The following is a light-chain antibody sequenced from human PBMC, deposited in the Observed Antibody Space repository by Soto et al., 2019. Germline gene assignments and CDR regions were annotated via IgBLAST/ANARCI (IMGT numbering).Light chain of an antibody. CDR3: ASYAVNSCLL. CDR1: SSDVGGSNY. Sequence: QSALTQPPSASGSPGQPVTISCTGTSSDVGGSNYVSWYQQHPGKAPKAMIYEVSKRRSGVPDRFSGSKSGNTASLTVSGLQAEDEADYYCASYAVNSCLLFGRGTKLTVL. J-gene: IGLJ2*01. V-gene: IGLV2-8*01. CDR2: EVS.